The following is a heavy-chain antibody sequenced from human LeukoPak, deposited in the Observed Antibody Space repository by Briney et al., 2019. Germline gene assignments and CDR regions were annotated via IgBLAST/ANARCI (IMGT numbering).Heavy chain of an antibody. CDR3: AKSITAAGTYAFDI. CDR2: MRGNGGST. Sequence: GGSLRLSCAASGFTFSNYVMSWVRQAPGKGLEWVSAMRGNGGSTEYVDSVRGRFIISRDNSRNTLYLQMNSLRAEDTAVYYCAKSITAAGTYAFDIWGQGTVVTVSS. J-gene: IGHJ3*02. D-gene: IGHD6-13*01. V-gene: IGHV3-23*01. CDR1: GFTFSNYV.